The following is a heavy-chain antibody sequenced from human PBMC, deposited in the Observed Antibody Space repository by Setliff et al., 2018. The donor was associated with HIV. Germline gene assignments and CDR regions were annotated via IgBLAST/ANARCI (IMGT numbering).Heavy chain of an antibody. CDR1: GYSFTSYW. D-gene: IGHD3-16*02. J-gene: IGHJ6*03. Sequence: GESLKLSCKGSGYSFTSYWISWVRQMPGKGLEWMGIIYPGDSDTRYRPSFQGQVTISADKPISTVYLQCSSLRASDTAMYYCARHRIVIAYYYYLDFWVNVTTVTVSS. V-gene: IGHV5-51*01. CDR2: IYPGDSDT. CDR3: ARHRIVIAYYYYLDF.